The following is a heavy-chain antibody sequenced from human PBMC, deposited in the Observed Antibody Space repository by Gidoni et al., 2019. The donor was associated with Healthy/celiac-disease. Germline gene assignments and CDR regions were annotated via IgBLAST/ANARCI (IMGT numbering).Heavy chain of an antibody. Sequence: QVQLQQWGAGLLKPSETLSLTCAVYGGSFSGYYCSWIRQPPGKGLEWIGEINHSGSTNYNPSLKSRVTISVDTSKNQVSLKLSSVTAADTAVYYCARGPPNIVVVVAATTAFDIWGQGTMVTVSS. CDR1: GGSFSGYY. CDR3: ARGPPNIVVVVAATTAFDI. J-gene: IGHJ3*02. CDR2: INHSGST. D-gene: IGHD2-15*01. V-gene: IGHV4-34*01.